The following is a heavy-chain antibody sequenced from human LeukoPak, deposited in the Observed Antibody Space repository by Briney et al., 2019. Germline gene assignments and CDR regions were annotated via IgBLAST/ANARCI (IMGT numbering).Heavy chain of an antibody. CDR3: ARRGLPDV. D-gene: IGHD2-15*01. J-gene: IGHJ6*03. V-gene: IGHV3-74*01. CDR1: GFAFSGYW. Sequence: GGSLRLSCAASGFAFSGYWMHWVRQPPGKGPVWVSRINSDGSSTTYADSVKGRFTISRDNAKNTLFLQMDSLRVEDTAVYYCARRGLPDVWGKGTTVTVSS. CDR2: INSDGSST.